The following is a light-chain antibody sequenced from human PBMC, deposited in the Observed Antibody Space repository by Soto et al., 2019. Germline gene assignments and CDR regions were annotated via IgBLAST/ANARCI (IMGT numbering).Light chain of an antibody. CDR1: QSISSW. J-gene: IGKJ1*01. CDR3: QQYNSYSRT. V-gene: IGKV1-5*01. Sequence: MQMTQSPSTLSASVGDRVTITCRASQSISSWLAWYQQKPGKAPKLLIYDASSLESGVPSRFRGSGSGTEFTLTISSLQPDDFATYYCQQYNSYSRTFGQGTKVDIK. CDR2: DAS.